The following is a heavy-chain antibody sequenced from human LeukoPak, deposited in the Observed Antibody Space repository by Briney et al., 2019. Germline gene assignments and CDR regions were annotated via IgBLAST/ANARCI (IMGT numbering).Heavy chain of an antibody. Sequence: GGSLRLSCAASGFTFSSYAMHWVRQAPGKGLEWVAVISYDGSNKYYADSVKGRFTISRDNSKNTLYLQMNSLRAEDTAVYYCARDKDWAFDYWGQGTLVTVSS. J-gene: IGHJ4*02. CDR2: ISYDGSNK. D-gene: IGHD3/OR15-3a*01. V-gene: IGHV3-30-3*01. CDR1: GFTFSSYA. CDR3: ARDKDWAFDY.